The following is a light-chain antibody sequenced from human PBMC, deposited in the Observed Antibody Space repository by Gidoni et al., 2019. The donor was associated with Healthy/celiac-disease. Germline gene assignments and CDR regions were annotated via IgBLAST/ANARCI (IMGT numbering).Light chain of an antibody. CDR1: QSVSSSY. J-gene: IGKJ2*01. Sequence: EIVLTQSPGTLSLSPGERATLSCRASQSVSSSYLAWYQQKPGQAPRLLIYGASSRATGIPDRFSGSGSGTDFTLTISRLEPEDFAVYYCQQYGSSPPYTVXQXTKLEIK. CDR2: GAS. CDR3: QQYGSSPPYT. V-gene: IGKV3-20*01.